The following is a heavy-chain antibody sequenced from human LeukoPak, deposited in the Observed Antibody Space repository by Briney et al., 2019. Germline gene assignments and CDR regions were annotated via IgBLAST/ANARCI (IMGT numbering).Heavy chain of an antibody. CDR2: IYYSGST. V-gene: IGHV4-61*01. Sequence: PSETLSLTCTVSGGSVSSGSYYWSWIRQPPGKGLEWIGYIYYSGSTNYNPSLKSRVTISVDTSKNQFSLKLSSVTAADTAVYYCARYRGYSFLFDYWGQGTLVTVSS. CDR3: ARYRGYSFLFDY. D-gene: IGHD5-18*01. J-gene: IGHJ4*02. CDR1: GGSVSSGSYY.